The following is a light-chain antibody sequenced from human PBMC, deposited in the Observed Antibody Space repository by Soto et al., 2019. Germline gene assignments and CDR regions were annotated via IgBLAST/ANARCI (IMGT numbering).Light chain of an antibody. CDR1: QGISTL. CDR3: QQYYDWPIT. CDR2: AAS. V-gene: IGKV3-15*01. J-gene: IGKJ5*01. Sequence: EVVLTQSPATLSVSPGERATLFCRASQGISTLLAWYQQKPGQAPRLLIYAASTRAAGIPARFSGSGSGTDFTHTISSLQSEDFAIYYCQQYYDWPITFGQGTRLEIK.